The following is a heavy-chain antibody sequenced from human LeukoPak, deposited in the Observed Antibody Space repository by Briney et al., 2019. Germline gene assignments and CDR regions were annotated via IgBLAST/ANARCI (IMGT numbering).Heavy chain of an antibody. CDR1: GYAFTGYY. CDR2: INPNSGGT. D-gene: IGHD5-12*01. Sequence: ASVKVSFKASGYAFTGYYMHWVRQAPGQGLEWMGWINPNSGGTDYAQKFQGRVTMTRDTSISTAYMELSRLRSDDTAVYYCATAYVDIVASGRFDPWGQGTLVTVSS. J-gene: IGHJ5*02. CDR3: ATAYVDIVASGRFDP. V-gene: IGHV1-2*02.